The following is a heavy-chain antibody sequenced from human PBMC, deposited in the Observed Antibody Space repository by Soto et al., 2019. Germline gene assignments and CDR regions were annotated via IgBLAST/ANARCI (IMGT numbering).Heavy chain of an antibody. CDR2: ISALTGEM. D-gene: IGHD1-1*01. CDR3: ARDGSSMDTCNDDYFDY. J-gene: IGHJ4*02. V-gene: IGHV1-18*01. CDR1: GYTFTSFG. Sequence: QVLLVQSGPEVKRPGASAMLSCQASGYTFTSFGLGWLRQAPGQGLEWVGWISALTGEMKFAPRFQGRIDLTIDMNSKTGNLELRSLTPDDTGVYFCARDGSSMDTCNDDYFDYWGRGALVTVSP.